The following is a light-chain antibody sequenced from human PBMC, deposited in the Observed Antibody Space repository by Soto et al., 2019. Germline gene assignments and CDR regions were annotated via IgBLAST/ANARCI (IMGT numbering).Light chain of an antibody. V-gene: IGKV3-15*01. CDR3: QQYNNWPWT. Sequence: EIVMTQSPATLSVSPGGRATLSCRASQSISDTLAWYQQKPGQAPRLLIYGASTRVTGFPARFRGSGSGTDFTLTISSLQSEDFAVYYCQQYNNWPWTFGQGTKVEIK. CDR2: GAS. J-gene: IGKJ1*01. CDR1: QSISDT.